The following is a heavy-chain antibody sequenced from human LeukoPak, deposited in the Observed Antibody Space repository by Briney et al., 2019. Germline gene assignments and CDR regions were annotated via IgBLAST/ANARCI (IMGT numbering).Heavy chain of an antibody. V-gene: IGHV3-23*01. Sequence: PGGSLRLSCAASGFTFSSYAMSWVRQAPGKGLEWGSAISGSGGSTYYADSVKGRFTISRDNSKNTLYLQMNSLRAEDTAVYYCAKAMVRGVIITLDYWGQGTLVTVSS. CDR3: AKAMVRGVIITLDY. CDR2: ISGSGGST. CDR1: GFTFSSYA. J-gene: IGHJ4*02. D-gene: IGHD3-10*01.